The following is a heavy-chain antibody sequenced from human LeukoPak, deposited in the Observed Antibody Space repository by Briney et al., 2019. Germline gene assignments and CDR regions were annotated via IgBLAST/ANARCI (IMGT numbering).Heavy chain of an antibody. CDR2: ISSSSSTI. D-gene: IGHD2-15*01. J-gene: IGHJ5*02. V-gene: IGHV3-48*04. CDR1: GFTFSSYS. Sequence: GGSLRLSCAASGFTFSSYSMNWVRQAPGKGLEWVSYISSSSSTIYYADSLKGRFTISRDNAKNSLYLQMNSLRAEDTAVYYCARRYCSGGSCYLSSSWFDPWGQGTLVTVSS. CDR3: ARRYCSGGSCYLSSSWFDP.